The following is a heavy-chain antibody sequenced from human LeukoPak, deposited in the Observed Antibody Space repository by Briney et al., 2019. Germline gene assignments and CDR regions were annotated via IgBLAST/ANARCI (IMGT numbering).Heavy chain of an antibody. V-gene: IGHV3-33*01. Sequence: GGSLRLSCAASGFTFSSYGMHWVRQAPGKGLEWVAVIWYDGSNKYYADSVKGRFTISRDNSKNTLYLQVNSLRAEDTAVYYCARLKGVATPFDYWGQGTLVTVSS. D-gene: IGHD5-12*01. J-gene: IGHJ4*02. CDR2: IWYDGSNK. CDR3: ARLKGVATPFDY. CDR1: GFTFSSYG.